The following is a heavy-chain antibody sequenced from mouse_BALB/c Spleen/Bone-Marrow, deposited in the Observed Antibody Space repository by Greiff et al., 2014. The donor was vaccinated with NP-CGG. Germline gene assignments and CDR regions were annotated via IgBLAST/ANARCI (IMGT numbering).Heavy chain of an antibody. CDR2: IHYSGIT. J-gene: IGHJ4*01. CDR3: ARFAGTPYTMDY. CDR1: GYSITSYYS. D-gene: IGHD4-1*01. V-gene: IGHV3-1*02. Sequence: EVKLEESGPDLVKPSQSLSLTCTVTGYSITSYYSWHWIRQFPGNKLEWMGYIHYSGITVYNPSLKSRISITRDTSNNQFFLQLNPVTTEDTATYYCARFAGTPYTMDYWGQGTSVTVSS.